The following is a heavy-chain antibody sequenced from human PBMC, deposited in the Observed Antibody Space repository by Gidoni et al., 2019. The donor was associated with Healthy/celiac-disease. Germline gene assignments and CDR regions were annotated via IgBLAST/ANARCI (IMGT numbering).Heavy chain of an antibody. CDR3: ARAQYYYDSSGSSNWFDP. D-gene: IGHD3-22*01. Sequence: QVQLVQSGAEVKKPGASVKVSCKASGYTFTSYDINWLRQATGQGLEWMGWMNPNSGNTGYAQKFQGRVTMTRNTSISTAYMELSSLRSEDTAVYYCARAQYYYDSSGSSNWFDPWGQGTLVTVSS. CDR2: MNPNSGNT. V-gene: IGHV1-8*01. CDR1: GYTFTSYD. J-gene: IGHJ5*02.